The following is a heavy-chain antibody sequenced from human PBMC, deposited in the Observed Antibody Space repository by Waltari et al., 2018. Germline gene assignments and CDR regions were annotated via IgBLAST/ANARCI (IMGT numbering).Heavy chain of an antibody. V-gene: IGHV4-38-2*01. J-gene: IGHJ3*02. D-gene: IGHD4-17*01. CDR1: GFTFSSYA. CDR2: IYYSGST. CDR3: ASETTYSAFDI. Sequence: VQLLESGGGLVQPGGSLRLSCAASGFTFSSYAMSWVRQAPGKGLEWIGSIYYSGSTYYNPSLKSRVTISVDTSKNQFSLKLSSVTAADTAVYYCASETTYSAFDIWGQGTMVTVSS.